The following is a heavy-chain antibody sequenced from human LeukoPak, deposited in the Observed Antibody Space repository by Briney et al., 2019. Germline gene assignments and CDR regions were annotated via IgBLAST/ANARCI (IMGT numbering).Heavy chain of an antibody. J-gene: IGHJ4*02. Sequence: PSETLSLTCTVSGGSISSSSYYWGWIRQPPGKGLEWIGSIYYSGSTYYNPSLKSRVTISVDTSKNQFSLKLSSVTAADTAVYYCARDSDILTCFDYWGQGTLVTVSS. CDR2: IYYSGST. V-gene: IGHV4-39*07. CDR3: ARDSDILTCFDY. D-gene: IGHD3-9*01. CDR1: GGSISSSSYY.